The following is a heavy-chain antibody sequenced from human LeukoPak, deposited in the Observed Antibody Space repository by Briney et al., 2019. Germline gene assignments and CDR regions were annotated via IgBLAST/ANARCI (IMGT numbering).Heavy chain of an antibody. CDR2: MSKDGSDT. D-gene: IGHD3-16*01. Sequence: GGSLRLSCAASGFTFINYGMHWVRQAPGKGLEWVAVMSKDGSDTSYADSVKGRFTISRDNSKDTMFLQMNSLRREDTAVYYCAKSRAQIMITLGDVWGQGTTVTVPS. CDR3: AKSRAQIMITLGDV. V-gene: IGHV3-30*18. CDR1: GFTFINYG. J-gene: IGHJ6*02.